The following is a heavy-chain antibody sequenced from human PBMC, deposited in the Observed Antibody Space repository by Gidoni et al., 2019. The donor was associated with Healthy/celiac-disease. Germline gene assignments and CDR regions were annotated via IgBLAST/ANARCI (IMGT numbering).Heavy chain of an antibody. J-gene: IGHJ4*02. Sequence: EVKLVESGGGLVKPGGSLRLSCAASGFTFSSYSMNWVRQAPEKGLEWVSSISSSSSYIYYADSVKGRFTISRDNAKNSLYLQMNSLRAEDTAVYYCARGQTRGYSYDNFDYWGQGTLVTVSS. V-gene: IGHV3-21*01. CDR1: GFTFSSYS. D-gene: IGHD5-18*01. CDR3: ARGQTRGYSYDNFDY. CDR2: ISSSSSYI.